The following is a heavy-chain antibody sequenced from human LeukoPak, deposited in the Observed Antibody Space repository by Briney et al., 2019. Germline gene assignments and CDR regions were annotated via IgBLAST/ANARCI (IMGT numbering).Heavy chain of an antibody. CDR3: ARGGSSNWTPFDY. CDR1: GGSISSGGYY. V-gene: IGHV4-30-2*01. Sequence: SETLSLTCTVSGGSISSGGYYWSWIRQPPGKGLEWIGYIYHSGSTYYNPSLKSRVTISVDRSKNQFSLKLSSVTAADTAVYYCARGGSSNWTPFDYWGQGAPVTVPS. CDR2: IYHSGST. D-gene: IGHD6-13*01. J-gene: IGHJ4*02.